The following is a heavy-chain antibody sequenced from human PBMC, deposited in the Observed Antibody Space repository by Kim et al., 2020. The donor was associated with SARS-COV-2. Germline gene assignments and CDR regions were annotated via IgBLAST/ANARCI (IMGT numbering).Heavy chain of an antibody. CDR2: NQ. CDR3: ARGSGWAFDY. J-gene: IGHJ4*02. D-gene: IGHD6-19*01. V-gene: IGHV1-3*01. Sequence: NQKYSQKFRGRVTMTRDTTASTAYMELSSLRSEDTAVYYCARGSGWAFDYWGQGTLVTVAS.